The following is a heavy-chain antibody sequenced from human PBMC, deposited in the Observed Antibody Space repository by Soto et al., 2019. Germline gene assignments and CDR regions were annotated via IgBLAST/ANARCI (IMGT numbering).Heavy chain of an antibody. V-gene: IGHV4-34*01. CDR2: INHSGST. J-gene: IGHJ5*02. CDR3: ARGLGYCSGGSCFNWFDP. D-gene: IGHD2-15*01. Sequence: SETLSLTCAVYGGSFSGYYWSWIRQPPGKGLEWIGEINHSGSTNYNPSLKSRVTISVDTSKNQFSLKLSSVTAADTAVYYCARGLGYCSGGSCFNWFDPWGQGTLVTVSS. CDR1: GGSFSGYY.